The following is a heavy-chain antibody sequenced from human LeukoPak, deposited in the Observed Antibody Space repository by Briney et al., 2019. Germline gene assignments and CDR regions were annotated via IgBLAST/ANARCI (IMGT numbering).Heavy chain of an antibody. CDR2: IDSIGST. CDR3: ARPPGIAAAWFDP. D-gene: IGHD6-13*01. J-gene: IGHJ5*02. CDR1: GGSISSSSYN. V-gene: IGHV4-39*01. Sequence: PSETLSLTCTVSGGSISSSSYNWAWIRQPPGKGLEWIGNIDSIGSTYYNPSLQSRVTISVDKSKDQLSLKLNSVTAADTAMYYCARPPGIAAAWFDPWGQGTLVTVSS.